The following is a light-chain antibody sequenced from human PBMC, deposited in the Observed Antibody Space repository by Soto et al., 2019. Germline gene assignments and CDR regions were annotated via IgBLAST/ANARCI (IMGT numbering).Light chain of an antibody. CDR3: QAYADSRT. J-gene: IGKJ1*01. CDR2: GAS. CDR1: QTVTSY. V-gene: IGKV3-20*01. Sequence: EIVWTQSPGTLAFSPGERATLSCRASQTVTSYLAWYQQKPGQAPRLLIYGASNRATGIPDRFSGSGSGTDFTLTISRLAPEDFAVYYCQAYADSRTFGHGTRVEI.